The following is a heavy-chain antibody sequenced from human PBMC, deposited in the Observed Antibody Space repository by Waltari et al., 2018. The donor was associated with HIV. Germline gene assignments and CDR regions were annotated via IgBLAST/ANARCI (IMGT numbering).Heavy chain of an antibody. CDR2: IYSGGRT. V-gene: IGHV3-66*01. CDR1: GFPVSSNY. Sequence: EVQLVESGGGLVQPGGSLRLSCAASGFPVSSNYMSWVRQAPGKGLEWVSVIYSGGRTYYGDAVKGRFTISRDNPKNTVYLQMNSLRVEDTAVYYCAGSEGRGAFDYWGQGTLVTVSS. CDR3: AGSEGRGAFDY. J-gene: IGHJ4*02. D-gene: IGHD3-10*01.